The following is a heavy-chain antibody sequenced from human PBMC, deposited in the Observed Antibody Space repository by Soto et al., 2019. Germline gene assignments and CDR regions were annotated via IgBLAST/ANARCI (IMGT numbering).Heavy chain of an antibody. V-gene: IGHV1-69*02. D-gene: IGHD2-15*01. CDR2: IVPITGMT. CDR3: SRGVASLVDS. Sequence: QVQLVQSGAEVKKPGSSVRVSCTPSGGTFSSYTISWVPQAPGQGLEWMGRIVPITGMTRYAQKFQGRLTIPAVTSTTTAYLELSSLTSEDSAVYFCSRGVASLVDSWGQGTQVTVSS. J-gene: IGHJ4*02. CDR1: GGTFSSYT.